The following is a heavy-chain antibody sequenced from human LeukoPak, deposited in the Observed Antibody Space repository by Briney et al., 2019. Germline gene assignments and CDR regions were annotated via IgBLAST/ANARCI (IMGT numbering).Heavy chain of an antibody. CDR1: GGSISSYY. J-gene: IGHJ6*03. CDR2: IYYSGST. V-gene: IGHV4-59*12. Sequence: PSETLSLTCTVSGGSISSYYWSWIRQPPGKGLEWIGYIYYSGSTNYNPSLKSRVTISVDTSKNQFSLKLSSVTAADTAVYYCARGQRRIYYYYYYYMDVWGKGTTVTVSS. CDR3: ARGQRRIYYYYYYYMDV.